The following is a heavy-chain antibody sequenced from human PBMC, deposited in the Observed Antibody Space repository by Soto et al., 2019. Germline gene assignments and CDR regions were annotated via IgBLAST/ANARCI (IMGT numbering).Heavy chain of an antibody. J-gene: IGHJ3*02. Sequence: EVQLVESGGGLVQPGGSLRLSCAASGFTFSSYWMSWVRQAPGKGLEWVANIKQDGSEKYYVDSVKGRFTISRDNAKNSLYLQMNSLRAEDTAVYYCARDRMPGIAVACTGGNAFDIWGQGTMVTVSS. CDR2: IKQDGSEK. V-gene: IGHV3-7*01. D-gene: IGHD6-19*01. CDR1: GFTFSSYW. CDR3: ARDRMPGIAVACTGGNAFDI.